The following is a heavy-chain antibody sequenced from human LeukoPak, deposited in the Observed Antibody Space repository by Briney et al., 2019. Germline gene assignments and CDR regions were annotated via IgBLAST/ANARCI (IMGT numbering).Heavy chain of an antibody. CDR1: GFTFSSYA. CDR3: AKSLRYCSSTSCNNWFDP. D-gene: IGHD2-2*01. V-gene: IGHV3-23*01. J-gene: IGHJ5*02. Sequence: GGSLRLSCAASGFTFSSYAMSWVRQAPGKGLEWVSSISGSGGSTYYADSVKGQFTISRDNSRNTLYLQMNSLRAEGTAVYYCAKSLRYCSSTSCNNWFDPWGQGTLVTVSS. CDR2: ISGSGGST.